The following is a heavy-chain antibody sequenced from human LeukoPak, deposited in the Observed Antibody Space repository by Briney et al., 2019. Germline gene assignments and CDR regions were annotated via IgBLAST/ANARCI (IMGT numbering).Heavy chain of an antibody. V-gene: IGHV3-23*01. D-gene: IGHD5-12*01. J-gene: IGHJ4*02. CDR1: GFTFSSYA. CDR2: IDGSGGST. Sequence: GGSLRLSCAASGFTFSSYAMSWFRQAPGRGLEWVSAIDGSGGSTYYADSVKGRFTISRDNSRNTLYLQMNSLRAEDTAIYYCAKDRRLPWDYFDSWGQGTLVTVSS. CDR3: AKDRRLPWDYFDS.